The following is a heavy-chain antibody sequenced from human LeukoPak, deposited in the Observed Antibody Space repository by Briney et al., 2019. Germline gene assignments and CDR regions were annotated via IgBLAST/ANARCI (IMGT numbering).Heavy chain of an antibody. CDR2: IYYSGST. V-gene: IGHV4-59*01. Sequence: SETLSLTCTVSGGSISSYYWSWIRQPPGKGLEWIGYIYYSGSTNYNPSLKSRVTISVDTSKNQFSLKLSSVTAADTAVYYCARSHDFYGGTVYFDYRGQGTLVTVSS. J-gene: IGHJ4*02. CDR1: GGSISSYY. CDR3: ARSHDFYGGTVYFDY. D-gene: IGHD2-15*01.